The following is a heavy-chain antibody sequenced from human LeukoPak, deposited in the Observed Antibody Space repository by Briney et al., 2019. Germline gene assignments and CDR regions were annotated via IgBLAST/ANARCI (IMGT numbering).Heavy chain of an antibody. J-gene: IGHJ4*02. CDR3: ARILPQTPYYFDY. V-gene: IGHV1-69*13. CDR2: IIPIFGTA. Sequence: SVKVSCKASGGTFSSYAISWVRQAPGQGLEWMGGIIPIFGTANYAQKFQGRVTITADESTSTAYMELSSLRSEDTAVYYCARILPQTPYYFDYWGQGTLVTVSS. CDR1: GGTFSSYA.